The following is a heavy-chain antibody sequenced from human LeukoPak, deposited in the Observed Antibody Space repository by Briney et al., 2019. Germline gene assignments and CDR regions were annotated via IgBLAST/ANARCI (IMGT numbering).Heavy chain of an antibody. CDR1: GGSISSSSYY. Sequence: PSETLSLTCTVSGGSISSSSYYWGWIRQPPGKGLEWIGSIYYSGSTYYNPSLKSRVTISVDTSKNQFSLKLSSVTAADTAVYYCARDAPLRAGFDYWGQGTLVTVSS. V-gene: IGHV4-39*07. CDR3: ARDAPLRAGFDY. J-gene: IGHJ4*02. CDR2: IYYSGST.